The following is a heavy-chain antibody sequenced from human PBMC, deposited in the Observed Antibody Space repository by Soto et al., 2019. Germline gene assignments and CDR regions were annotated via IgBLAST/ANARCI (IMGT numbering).Heavy chain of an antibody. J-gene: IGHJ4*01. Sequence: GASVKVSCKASGYTFTSYGTSWVRQAPGQGLEWMGWISAYNGNTNYAQKLQGRVTMTTDTSTSTAYMELRSLRSDDTAVYYCARGARYSSSSDPNYWGQGTLVTVSS. CDR3: ARGARYSSSSDPNY. V-gene: IGHV1-18*01. CDR1: GYTFTSYG. CDR2: ISAYNGNT. D-gene: IGHD6-6*01.